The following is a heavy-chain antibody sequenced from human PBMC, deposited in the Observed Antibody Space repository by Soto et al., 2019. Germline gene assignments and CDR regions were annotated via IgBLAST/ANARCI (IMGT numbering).Heavy chain of an antibody. V-gene: IGHV3-23*01. CDR1: GFTFSNHA. J-gene: IGHJ4*02. D-gene: IGHD5-18*01. Sequence: PGGSLRLSCTASGFTFSNHAMTWVRQAPGKGLEWVSLISFSGGSTYYADSVKGRFTISRDNPKNTLFLQMNSLRAEDTAVYYCAKDGQLWPPAFDYWGQGTLVTASS. CDR2: ISFSGGST. CDR3: AKDGQLWPPAFDY.